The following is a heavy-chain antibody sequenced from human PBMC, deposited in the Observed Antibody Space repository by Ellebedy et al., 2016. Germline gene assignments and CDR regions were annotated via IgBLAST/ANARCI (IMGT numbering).Heavy chain of an antibody. Sequence: GESLKISXAASGFTFSGSAMHWVRQASGKGLEWVGRIRSKANSYATAYAASVKGRFTISRDDSKNTAYLQMNSLKTEDTAVYYCTRSAPSYCSSTSCYNDHYYYYYMDVWGKGTTVTVSS. D-gene: IGHD2-2*02. CDR3: TRSAPSYCSSTSCYNDHYYYYYMDV. J-gene: IGHJ6*03. CDR1: GFTFSGSA. CDR2: IRSKANSYAT. V-gene: IGHV3-73*01.